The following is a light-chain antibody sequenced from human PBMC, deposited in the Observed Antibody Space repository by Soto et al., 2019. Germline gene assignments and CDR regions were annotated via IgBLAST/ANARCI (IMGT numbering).Light chain of an antibody. V-gene: IGKV1-39*01. J-gene: IGKJ2*01. CDR3: QLGYSPPYT. CDR1: QRSTSY. CDR2: TAA. Sequence: HMTQAPSSLSASVGDRVTITSPASQRSTSYLNWYQQKPGTATKLLISTAATLEGGVTSRFSGSGSGTYFTLTITTLQHEAFETCFCQLGYSPPYTFGQGTMFVIK.